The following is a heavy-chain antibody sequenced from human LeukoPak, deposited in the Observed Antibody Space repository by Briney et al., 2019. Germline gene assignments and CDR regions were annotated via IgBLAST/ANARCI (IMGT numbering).Heavy chain of an antibody. V-gene: IGHV3-48*02. CDR2: ISSSSITI. D-gene: IGHD3-22*01. CDR1: SFTFSSYN. CDR3: TRDRSSGYPGSFDY. Sequence: GGSLRLSCAASSFTFSSYNMNWVRQAPGKGREWVSYISSSSITIYYTDSLKGRFTISRDNAKSSLYLQMDSLRDEDTAVYYCTRDRSSGYPGSFDYWGQGILVTVSS. J-gene: IGHJ4*02.